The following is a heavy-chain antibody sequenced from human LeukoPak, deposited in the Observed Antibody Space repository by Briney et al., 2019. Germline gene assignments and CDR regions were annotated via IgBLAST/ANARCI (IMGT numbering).Heavy chain of an antibody. D-gene: IGHD1-1*01. CDR2: IKEDGSER. CDR1: AFIFSGHW. J-gene: IGHJ1*01. Sequence: GGSLRLSCEGSAFIFSGHWMNWVRQTPGKGLEWVASIKEDGSERQYVDSVKGRFSISRDNTKGSLFLQLNSLRAEDTAVYYCARWNSYAEYFQHWGQGTLVTVSS. V-gene: IGHV3-7*03. CDR3: ARWNSYAEYFQH.